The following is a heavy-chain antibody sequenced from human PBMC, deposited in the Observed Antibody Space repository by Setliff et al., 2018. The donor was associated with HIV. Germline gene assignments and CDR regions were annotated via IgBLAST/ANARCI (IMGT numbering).Heavy chain of an antibody. CDR3: ARDRVEAERGAFDI. Sequence: LRLSCAASGFTFSSYSFHWVRQAPGKGLEWVTVISHDGNNKFYADSVKGRFTISRDNSKDTVSLQMTSLTSDDTAMYYCARDRVEAERGAFDIWGQGTMVTVSS. V-gene: IGHV3-30*01. CDR2: ISHDGNNK. J-gene: IGHJ3*02. CDR1: GFTFSSYS. D-gene: IGHD1-26*01.